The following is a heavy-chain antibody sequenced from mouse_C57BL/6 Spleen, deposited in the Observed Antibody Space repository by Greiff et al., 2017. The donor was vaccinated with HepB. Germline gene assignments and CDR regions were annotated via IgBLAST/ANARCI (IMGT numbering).Heavy chain of an antibody. J-gene: IGHJ1*03. CDR1: GFTFSSYA. V-gene: IGHV5-4*01. CDR3: AREDYDYDGWYFDV. Sequence: EVQVVESGGGLVKPGGSLKLSCAASGFTFSSYAMSWVRQTPEKRLEWVATISDGGSYTYYPDNVKGRFTISRDNAKNNLYLQMSHLKSEDTAMYYCAREDYDYDGWYFDVWGTGTTVTVSS. CDR2: ISDGGSYT. D-gene: IGHD2-4*01.